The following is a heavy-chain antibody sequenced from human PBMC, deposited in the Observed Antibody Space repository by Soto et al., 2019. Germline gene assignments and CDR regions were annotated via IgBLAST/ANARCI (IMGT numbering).Heavy chain of an antibody. V-gene: IGHV4-30-4*01. CDR1: GGSISSDDYY. Sequence: QVQLQESGPGLVKPSETLSLTCTVSGGSISSDDYYWSWIRQPPGKGLEWIGYIYYSGSTYYNPSLKSRVTISIDRSKNQFSLKLSFVTAADTAVYYGARADVVATIDYWGQGTLVTVSA. D-gene: IGHD5-12*01. CDR3: ARADVVATIDY. CDR2: IYYSGST. J-gene: IGHJ4*02.